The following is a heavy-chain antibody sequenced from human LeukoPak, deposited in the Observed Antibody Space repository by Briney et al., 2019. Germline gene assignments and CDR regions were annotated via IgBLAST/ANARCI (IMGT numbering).Heavy chain of an antibody. D-gene: IGHD7-27*01. CDR1: GYTFISYG. CDR2: ISPYTTKT. CDR3: ARGPGGTGSLFDY. J-gene: IGHJ4*02. Sequence: GGPVKVSCKASGYTFISYGITWVRQAPGQGLEWMGWISPYTTKTNYAQSLQGRVTMTRSTSISTAYMELSSLRSEDTAVYYCARGPGGTGSLFDYWGQGTPVTVSS. V-gene: IGHV1-18*01.